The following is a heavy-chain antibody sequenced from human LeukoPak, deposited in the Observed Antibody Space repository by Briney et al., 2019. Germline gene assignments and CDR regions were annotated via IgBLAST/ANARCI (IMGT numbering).Heavy chain of an antibody. CDR3: ARGSGSGSYV. D-gene: IGHD3-10*01. Sequence: PGGSLRLSCAASGITFSNNWMSWVRQAPGKGLEWVANINQDGSDKDYVDSAKGRFTVSRDNAKNSPYLQMNNLRVEDTAVYYCARGSGSGSYVWGQGTTVTVSS. V-gene: IGHV3-7*01. CDR2: INQDGSDK. CDR1: GITFSNNW. J-gene: IGHJ6*02.